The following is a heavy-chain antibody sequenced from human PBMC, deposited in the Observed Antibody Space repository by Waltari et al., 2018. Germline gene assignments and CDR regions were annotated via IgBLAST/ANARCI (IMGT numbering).Heavy chain of an antibody. CDR2: LSYEGSKK. CDR1: GFIFSSYG. V-gene: IGHV3-30*02. D-gene: IGHD2-2*01. J-gene: IGHJ4*02. Sequence: QVHLVESGGGVVQPGGSLRLSCAASGFIFSSYGMHWVRQAPGKGLWWWAFLSYEGSKKYYADSMNGRFTVSRDNSKNTLFLQMNTLRAEDTAVYYCAKDHVVVVPGVMTKVFDYCGQGTLVTVSS. CDR3: AKDHVVVVPGVMTKVFDY.